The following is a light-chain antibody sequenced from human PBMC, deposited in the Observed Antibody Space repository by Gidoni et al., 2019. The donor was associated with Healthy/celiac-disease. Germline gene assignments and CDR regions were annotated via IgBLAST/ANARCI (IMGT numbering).Light chain of an antibody. Sequence: EIVLTHSPATMSLSPGERATLSCRASQSVSSYLAWYQQQPGHAPRLLIYDASNRATVIPARFSGSGSGTDFTLTISSLEPEDFAVYYCQQRSNWPLTFGGGTKVEIK. V-gene: IGKV3-11*01. CDR1: QSVSSY. CDR3: QQRSNWPLT. J-gene: IGKJ4*01. CDR2: DAS.